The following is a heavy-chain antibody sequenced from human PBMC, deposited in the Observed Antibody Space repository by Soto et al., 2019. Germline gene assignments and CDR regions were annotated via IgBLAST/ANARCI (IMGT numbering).Heavy chain of an antibody. D-gene: IGHD3-16*02. CDR2: IYSGGST. Sequence: EVQLVESGGGLVQPGGSLRLSCAASGFTVSSNYMSWVCQAPGKGLEWVSVIYSGGSTYYADSVKGRFTISRDNSKNTLYLQMNSLRAEDTAVYYCARMGVIPFYYYGMDVWGQGTTVTVSS. CDR3: ARMGVIPFYYYGMDV. CDR1: GFTVSSNY. V-gene: IGHV3-66*01. J-gene: IGHJ6*02.